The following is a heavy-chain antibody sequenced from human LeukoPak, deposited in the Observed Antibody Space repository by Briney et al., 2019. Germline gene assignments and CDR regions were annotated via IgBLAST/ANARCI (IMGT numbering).Heavy chain of an antibody. V-gene: IGHV3-21*01. Sequence: GGSLRLSCAASGFTFSSYSMNWGRQAPGKGLEWGSSISSSSYIYYAVSVKGRFTISRDNAKNSLYLQMNSLRAEDTAVYYCARGPTNYYDSSGYYPHAFDIWGQGTMVTVSS. J-gene: IGHJ3*02. D-gene: IGHD3-22*01. CDR1: GFTFSSYS. CDR3: ARGPTNYYDSSGYYPHAFDI. CDR2: ISSSSYI.